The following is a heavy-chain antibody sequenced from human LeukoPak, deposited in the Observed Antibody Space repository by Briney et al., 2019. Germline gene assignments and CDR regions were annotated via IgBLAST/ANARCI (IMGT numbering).Heavy chain of an antibody. V-gene: IGHV3-48*01. CDR1: GFMFNTYS. Sequence: GGSLRLSCAASGFMFNTYSMNWVRQAPGKGLEWVSYIKSSSDTIYYADSVKGRFTISRDNAKNSLYLQMNILRTEDTAVYYCAKEGTPQVSTWYDLWGQGTQVIVSS. CDR2: IKSSSDTI. CDR3: AKEGTPQVSTWYDL. D-gene: IGHD3-10*01. J-gene: IGHJ5*02.